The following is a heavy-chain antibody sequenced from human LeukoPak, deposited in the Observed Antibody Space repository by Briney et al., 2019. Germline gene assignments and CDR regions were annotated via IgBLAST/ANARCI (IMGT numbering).Heavy chain of an antibody. CDR3: AMDLDSSGYYNDY. D-gene: IGHD3-22*01. CDR1: GGSISSSSYY. Sequence: PSETLSLTCTVSGGSISSSSYYWGWFRQPPGKGLEWIGSIYYSGSTYYNPSLKSRVTISVDTSKNQFSLKLSSVTAADTAVYYCAMDLDSSGYYNDYWGQGTLVTVSS. J-gene: IGHJ4*02. CDR2: IYYSGST. V-gene: IGHV4-39*01.